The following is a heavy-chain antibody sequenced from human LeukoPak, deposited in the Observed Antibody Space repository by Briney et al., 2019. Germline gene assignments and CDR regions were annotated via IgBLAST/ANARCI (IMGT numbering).Heavy chain of an antibody. CDR1: GYXFTSYF. D-gene: IGHD3-22*01. Sequence: ASVKVSCKASGYXFTSYFIRWVRQAPGQGLEWMGIINPSGGSTNYAQKFQGRVTMTRDTSTSTVYMELSSLRSEDTAVYYCARAHYYDSSDYGGIEHWGQGTLVTVSS. CDR3: ARAHYYDSSDYGGIEH. V-gene: IGHV1-46*01. J-gene: IGHJ1*01. CDR2: INPSGGST.